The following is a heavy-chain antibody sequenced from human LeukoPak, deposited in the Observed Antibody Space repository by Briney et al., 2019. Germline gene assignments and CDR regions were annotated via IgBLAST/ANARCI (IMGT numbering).Heavy chain of an antibody. Sequence: PGGSLRLSCAASGFTFSSHGMSWVRQAPGKGLEWVSAISGSGGSKYYADSVKGRFTISRDNSKNTLYVQMNSLRAEDTATYYCAKGATYYDILTGYGYPYYFDYWGQGTLVTVSS. CDR3: AKGATYYDILTGYGYPYYFDY. D-gene: IGHD3-9*01. V-gene: IGHV3-23*01. J-gene: IGHJ4*02. CDR1: GFTFSSHG. CDR2: ISGSGGSK.